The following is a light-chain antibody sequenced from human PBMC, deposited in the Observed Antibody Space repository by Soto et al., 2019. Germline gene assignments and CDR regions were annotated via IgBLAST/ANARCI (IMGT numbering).Light chain of an antibody. CDR3: QQYRSSPSIT. Sequence: EIVLTQSPGTLSLSPGERATLSCRASQSVSSSYLAWYQQKPGQAPRLLIYGASSSATGIPDSFSGSGSGKAFPLTISRLEPEDFAVYYCQQYRSSPSITFGQGTRLEIK. V-gene: IGKV3-20*01. CDR1: QSVSSSY. J-gene: IGKJ5*01. CDR2: GAS.